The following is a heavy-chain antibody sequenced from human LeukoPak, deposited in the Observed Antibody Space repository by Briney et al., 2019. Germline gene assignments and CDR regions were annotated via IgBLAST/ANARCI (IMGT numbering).Heavy chain of an antibody. Sequence: QPGRSLRLSCAASGFPFTSYGIHWVRQAPGKGLEWVAFVSYDGSSQYYADSVKGRFTISRDNSKNTLYLQMNSLRAEDTAVYYCANGCGTVPEFDYWGQGTLVTVSS. V-gene: IGHV3-30-3*01. D-gene: IGHD1-14*01. J-gene: IGHJ4*02. CDR3: ANGCGTVPEFDY. CDR1: GFPFTSYG. CDR2: VSYDGSSQ.